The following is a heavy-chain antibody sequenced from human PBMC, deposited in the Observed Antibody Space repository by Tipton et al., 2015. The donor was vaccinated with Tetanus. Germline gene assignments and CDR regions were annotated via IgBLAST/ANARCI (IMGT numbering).Heavy chain of an antibody. V-gene: IGHV1-18*01. CDR2: ISAYNGKT. CDR3: ARVQEQRIYYYGMDV. Sequence: QLVQSGPEVKEPGASVKVSSKASGYNFVNFGISWVRQAPGQGLEWMGWISAYNGKTKYAQRLQGRVTMTTDRSASTAYMDLRRLRSDDTAVYYCARVQEQRIYYYGMDVWGQGTTVTVSS. J-gene: IGHJ6*02. CDR1: GYNFVNFG.